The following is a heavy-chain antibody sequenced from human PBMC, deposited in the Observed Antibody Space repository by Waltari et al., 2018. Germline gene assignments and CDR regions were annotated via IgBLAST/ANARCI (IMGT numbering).Heavy chain of an antibody. CDR1: GSGFSDYY. CDR3: ARAREHSDDFWNGYSYYFDQ. CDR2: MDSGGSAI. V-gene: IGHV3-11*01. Sequence: QVQLVESGGGLVRPGGSLRLSCAASGSGFSDYYMTWVRQVPGRGLEWVSYMDSGGSAINYADSVKGRFTISRDNAKNSLFLQMNSLRADDTAVYYCARAREHSDDFWNGYSYYFDQWGQGTLVTVSS. D-gene: IGHD3-3*01. J-gene: IGHJ4*02.